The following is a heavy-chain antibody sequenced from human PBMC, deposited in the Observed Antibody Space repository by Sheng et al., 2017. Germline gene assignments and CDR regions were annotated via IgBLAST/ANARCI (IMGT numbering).Heavy chain of an antibody. D-gene: IGHD3-22*01. J-gene: IGHJ4*02. V-gene: IGHV4-39*07. CDR3: ARESGYHGY. CDR2: VYYSGST. CDR1: GGSISSHAIY. Sequence: QVQLQESGPGLVKPSGTLSLTCTVSGGSISSHAIYWGWIRQSPGKGLEWLATVYYSGSTYYNPSLKSRVTISMDTSKNQFSLKLTSVTAADTAVYFCARESGYHGYWGQGILVTVS.